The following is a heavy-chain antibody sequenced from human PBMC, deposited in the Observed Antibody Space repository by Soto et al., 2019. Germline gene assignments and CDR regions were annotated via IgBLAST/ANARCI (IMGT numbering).Heavy chain of an antibody. CDR1: GFTFDDYT. J-gene: IGHJ6*02. CDR3: AKDKMVRERNYYGMDV. CDR2: ISWDGGST. D-gene: IGHD3-10*01. V-gene: IGHV3-43*01. Sequence: EVQLVESGGVVVQPGGSLILSCAASGFTFDDYTMHWVRQAPGKGLEWVSLISWDGGSTYYADSVKGRFTISRDNSKNSLYLQMNSLRTEDTALYYCAKDKMVRERNYYGMDVWGQGTTVTVSS.